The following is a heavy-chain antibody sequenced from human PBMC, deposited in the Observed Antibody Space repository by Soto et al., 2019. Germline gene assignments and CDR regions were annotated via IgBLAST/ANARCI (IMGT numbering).Heavy chain of an antibody. D-gene: IGHD3-22*01. CDR2: IIPIFGTT. CDR1: GGTFGSDA. V-gene: IGHV1-69*06. CDR3: ARDRTDSGYYTNWLDP. Sequence: SVKVSCKAAGGTFGSDAITWVRQAPGQGLEWVGRIIPIFGTTNYAQNLQGRVTISADKYTLTSYMELHSLTSDDTALYYCARDRTDSGYYTNWLDPWGQGPQLPVSS. J-gene: IGHJ5*02.